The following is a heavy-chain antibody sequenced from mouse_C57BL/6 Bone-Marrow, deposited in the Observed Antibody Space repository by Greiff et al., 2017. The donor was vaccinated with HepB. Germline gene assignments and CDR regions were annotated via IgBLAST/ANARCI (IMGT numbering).Heavy chain of an antibody. Sequence: EVKLVESGGGLVQPGGSLKLSCAASGFTFSDYGMAWVRQAPRKGPEWVAFISNLAYSIYYADTVTGRFTISRENAKNTLYLEMSSLRSEDTAMYYCARRGYYGSIYAMDYWGQGTSVTVSS. J-gene: IGHJ4*01. D-gene: IGHD1-1*01. V-gene: IGHV5-15*04. CDR1: GFTFSDYG. CDR3: ARRGYYGSIYAMDY. CDR2: ISNLAYSI.